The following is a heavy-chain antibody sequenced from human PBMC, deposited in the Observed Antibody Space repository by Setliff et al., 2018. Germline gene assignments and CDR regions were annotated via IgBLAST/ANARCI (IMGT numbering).Heavy chain of an antibody. V-gene: IGHV3-7*01. D-gene: IGHD3-10*01. CDR3: FGAGTCSY. Sequence: GGSLRLSCTASGLSYINDWVSWVRQAPGKGLEWLASINPHASEKYYVDSVKGRFTISRDNAKNSLSLQMNNLRTEDTAVYYCFGAGTCSYWGQGTLVTVSS. CDR2: INPHASEK. CDR1: GLSYINDW. J-gene: IGHJ4*02.